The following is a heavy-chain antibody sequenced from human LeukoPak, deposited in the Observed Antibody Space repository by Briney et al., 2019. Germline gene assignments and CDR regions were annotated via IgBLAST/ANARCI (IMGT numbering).Heavy chain of an antibody. D-gene: IGHD6-13*01. Sequence: ASVKVSCEASGYTFTGYYMHWVRQAPGQGLEWMGWINPNSGGTNYAQKFQGRVTMTRDTSISTAYMELSRLRSDDTAVYYCARTIAAAGGWFDPWGQGTLVTVSS. V-gene: IGHV1-2*02. CDR1: GYTFTGYY. J-gene: IGHJ5*02. CDR2: INPNSGGT. CDR3: ARTIAAAGGWFDP.